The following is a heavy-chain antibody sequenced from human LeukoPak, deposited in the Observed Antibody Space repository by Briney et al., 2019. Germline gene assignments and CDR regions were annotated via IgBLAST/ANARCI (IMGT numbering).Heavy chain of an antibody. CDR2: IYYSGST. CDR3: ARVPVNIWENWFDP. Sequence: SETLSLTCSVSGGSIASSSYYWGWIRQPPGKGLEWIGSIYYSGSTYYNPSLKRRVTISVDTSKNQFSLKLSSVTAADTAVYYCARVPVNIWENWFDPWGQGTLVTVSS. V-gene: IGHV4-39*07. D-gene: IGHD1-26*01. CDR1: GGSIASSSYY. J-gene: IGHJ5*02.